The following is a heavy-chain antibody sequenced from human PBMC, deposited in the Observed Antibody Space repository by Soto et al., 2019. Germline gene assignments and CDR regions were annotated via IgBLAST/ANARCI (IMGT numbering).Heavy chain of an antibody. CDR3: ARGSMIVVGGYDY. CDR1: GGSISSYY. CDR2: IYYSGST. D-gene: IGHD3-22*01. J-gene: IGHJ4*02. Sequence: SETLSLTCTVSGGSISSYYWSWIRQPPGRGLEWIGYIYYSGSTNYNPSLKSRVTISVDTSKNQFSLKLSSVTAADTAVYYCARGSMIVVGGYDYWGQGTLVTVSS. V-gene: IGHV4-59*01.